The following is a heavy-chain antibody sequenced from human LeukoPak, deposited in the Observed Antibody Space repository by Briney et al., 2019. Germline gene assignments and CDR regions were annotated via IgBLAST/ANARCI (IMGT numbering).Heavy chain of an antibody. CDR2: IIPIFGTA. D-gene: IGHD3-10*01. J-gene: IGHJ5*02. Sequence: ASVKVSCKASGGTFSSYAISWVRQAPGQGLEWMGGIIPIFGTANYAQKFQGRVTITADKSTSTAYMELSSLRSEDTAVYYCARAVGLPYYYGSGSWFDPWGQGTLVTVSS. CDR3: ARAVGLPYYYGSGSWFDP. V-gene: IGHV1-69*06. CDR1: GGTFSSYA.